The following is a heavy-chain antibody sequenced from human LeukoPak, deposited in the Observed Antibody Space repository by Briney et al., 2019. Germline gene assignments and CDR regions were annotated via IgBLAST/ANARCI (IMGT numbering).Heavy chain of an antibody. CDR3: ARALLRYCSSTSCYWFDP. J-gene: IGHJ5*02. D-gene: IGHD2-2*01. CDR2: IIPIFGTA. V-gene: IGHV1-69*13. Sequence: SVKVSCKASGGTFSSYVINWVRQAPGQGLEWMGGIIPIFGTANYAQKSQGRVTITADESTGTAYMELSSLRSEDTAMYYCARALLRYCSSTSCYWFDPWGQGTLVTVSS. CDR1: GGTFSSYV.